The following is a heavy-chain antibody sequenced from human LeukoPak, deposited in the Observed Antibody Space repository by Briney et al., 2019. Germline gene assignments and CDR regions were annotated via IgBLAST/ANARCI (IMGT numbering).Heavy chain of an antibody. D-gene: IGHD3-10*01. CDR2: IYYSGST. J-gene: IGHJ4*02. CDR3: ARPGTYYYGSGSYSPRVDRGEFDY. Sequence: PSETLSLTCTVSGGSISSSSYYWGWIRQPPRKGLEWIGSIYYSGSTYYNPSLKSRVTISVDTSKNQFSLNLSSVTAADTAVYYCARPGTYYYGSGSYSPRVDRGEFDYWGQGTLVTVSS. V-gene: IGHV4-39*01. CDR1: GGSISSSSYY.